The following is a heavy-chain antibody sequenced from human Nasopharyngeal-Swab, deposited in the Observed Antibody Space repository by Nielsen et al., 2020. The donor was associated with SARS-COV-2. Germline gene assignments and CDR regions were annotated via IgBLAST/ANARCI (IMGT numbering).Heavy chain of an antibody. CDR1: GFTFSSYG. CDR2: ISYDGSNK. CDR3: AKDRSNYDYFDY. J-gene: IGHJ4*02. D-gene: IGHD1-26*01. Sequence: GSLRLSCAASGFTFSSYGMHWVRQAPGKGLEWVTLISYDGSNKYYADSVKGRFTISRDNSKNTLYLQMNSLRAEDTAVYYCAKDRSNYDYFDYWGQGTLVTVSS. V-gene: IGHV3-30*18.